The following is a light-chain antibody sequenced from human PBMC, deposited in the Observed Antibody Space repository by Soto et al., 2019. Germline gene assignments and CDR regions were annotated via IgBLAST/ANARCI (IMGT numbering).Light chain of an antibody. CDR2: DVT. CDR1: SSDVGGYNF. CDR3: SSYAGTHIV. J-gene: IGLJ1*01. Sequence: QLVLTQPPSASGSPGQSVTISCTGTSSDVGGYNFVSWYQQHPGKAPKLMIYDVTKRPSGVPDRFSGSKSGNTASLTVSGLQAEDEADYYCSSYAGTHIVFGTGTKLTVL. V-gene: IGLV2-8*01.